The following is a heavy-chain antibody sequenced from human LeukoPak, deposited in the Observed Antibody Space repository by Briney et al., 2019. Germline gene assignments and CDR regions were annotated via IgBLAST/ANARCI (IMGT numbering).Heavy chain of an antibody. V-gene: IGHV3-23*01. CDR3: AKPGTDSSFDYYYYMDV. CDR1: GFTFNNYA. CDR2: ISGSGYST. J-gene: IGHJ6*03. Sequence: GGSLRLSCVASGFTFNNYAMTWVRQAPGKGLEWVSAISGSGYSTYYADSVKGRFTISRDNSKNTLYLQMNSLRAEDTAVYYCAKPGTDSSFDYYYYMDVWGKGTTVTVSS. D-gene: IGHD1-7*01.